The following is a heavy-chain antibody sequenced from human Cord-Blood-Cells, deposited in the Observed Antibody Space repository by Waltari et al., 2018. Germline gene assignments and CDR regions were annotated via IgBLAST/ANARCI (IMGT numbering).Heavy chain of an antibody. J-gene: IGHJ4*02. CDR2: SNPNSGCT. CDR3: ARGNEYSSNNFDY. D-gene: IGHD6-6*01. Sequence: QVQLVQSGAEVKKPGASVKVSCKASGYTFTGYYMHWGRQAPGERLEWMGWSNPNSGCTNYAQKCQGWVTMTRDTSISTAYMELSRLRSDDTAVYYCARGNEYSSNNFDYWGQGTLVTVSS. CDR1: GYTFTGYY. V-gene: IGHV1-2*04.